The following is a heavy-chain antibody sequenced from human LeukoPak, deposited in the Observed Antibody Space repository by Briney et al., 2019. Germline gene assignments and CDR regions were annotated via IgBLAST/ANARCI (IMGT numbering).Heavy chain of an antibody. CDR3: ANSPNSVPSNYFDY. CDR2: ISGSGGST. CDR1: GFTFSSYA. Sequence: GGSLRLSCAASGFTFSSYAMSWVRQAPGKGLEWVSAISGSGGSTCYADSVKGRFTISRDNSKNTLYLQMNSLRAEDTAVYYCANSPNSVPSNYFDYWGQGTLVTVSS. V-gene: IGHV3-23*01. J-gene: IGHJ4*02. D-gene: IGHD5/OR15-5a*01.